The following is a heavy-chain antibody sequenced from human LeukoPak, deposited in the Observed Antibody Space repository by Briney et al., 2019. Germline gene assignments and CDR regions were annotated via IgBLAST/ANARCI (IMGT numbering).Heavy chain of an antibody. CDR3: AKGRNTWDHDAFDI. D-gene: IGHD1-26*01. CDR2: ISGGGGST. Sequence: PGGSLRLSCSASGVTFSSYAMSWVRQAHGKGLALVSIISGGGGSTYDADSVKGRFTISRDNSKNTLYLQMNRLRAEDTAVYYCAKGRNTWDHDAFDIWGQGTMVTVSS. V-gene: IGHV3-23*01. CDR1: GVTFSSYA. J-gene: IGHJ3*02.